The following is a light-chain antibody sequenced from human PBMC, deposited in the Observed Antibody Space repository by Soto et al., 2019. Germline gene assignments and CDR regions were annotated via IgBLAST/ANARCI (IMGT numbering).Light chain of an antibody. CDR3: QQYNNWLLT. Sequence: EVVMTQSPATLSVSPGERATLSCRASQSVSSNLAWYQQTPGQAPRLLIYGASTRATGISARFSGSGSGTEFTLTISSLQYAAFAIYYCQQYNNWLLTFGGGTKVEIK. CDR2: GAS. J-gene: IGKJ4*01. V-gene: IGKV3-15*01. CDR1: QSVSSN.